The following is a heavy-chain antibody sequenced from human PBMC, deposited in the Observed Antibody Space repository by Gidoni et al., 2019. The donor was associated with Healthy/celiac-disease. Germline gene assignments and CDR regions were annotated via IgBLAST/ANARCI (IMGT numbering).Heavy chain of an antibody. CDR2: IYYSGST. V-gene: IGHV4-59*01. D-gene: IGHD4-17*01. J-gene: IGHJ5*02. Sequence: QVQLQESGPGLVQPSATLSLTCTVSGGSISSYYWSWIRQPPGKGPEWIGSIYYSGSTNYNPSRKSRVTISVDTSKNQFSLKLSSVTAADTAVYYCARGRDYGDFGGAFDPWGQGTLVTVSS. CDR3: ARGRDYGDFGGAFDP. CDR1: GGSISSYY.